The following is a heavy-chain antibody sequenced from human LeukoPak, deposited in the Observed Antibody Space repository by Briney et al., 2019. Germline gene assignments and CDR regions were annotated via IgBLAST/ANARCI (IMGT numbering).Heavy chain of an antibody. CDR3: ARGVREGGSGWYRPIPHNGYFDY. J-gene: IGHJ4*02. CDR2: INHSGST. D-gene: IGHD6-19*01. Sequence: SETLSLTWAVYGGSFSGYYWSWIRQPPGKGLEWIGEINHSGSTNYNPSLKSRVTISVDTSKNQFSLKLSSVTAADTAVYYCARGVREGGSGWYRPIPHNGYFDYWGQGTLVTVSS. V-gene: IGHV4-34*01. CDR1: GGSFSGYY.